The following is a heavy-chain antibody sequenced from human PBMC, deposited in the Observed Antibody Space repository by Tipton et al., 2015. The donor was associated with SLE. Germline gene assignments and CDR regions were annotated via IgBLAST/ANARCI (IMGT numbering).Heavy chain of an antibody. CDR2: FYYSGST. D-gene: IGHD3-3*01. CDR1: GGSITTFY. J-gene: IGHJ2*01. V-gene: IGHV4-59*01. CDR3: ARVWSGYSSSYFDL. Sequence: TLSLTCAVSGGSITTFYWSWIWQSPGKGLEWIGYFYYSGSTQYNPSPQSRVTMSVDTSKNHFSVKLSSVTAADTAIYYCARVWSGYSSSYFDLWGRGTLVTVSS.